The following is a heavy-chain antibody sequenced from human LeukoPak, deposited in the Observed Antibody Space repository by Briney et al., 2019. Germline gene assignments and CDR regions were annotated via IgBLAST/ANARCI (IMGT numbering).Heavy chain of an antibody. CDR1: GGSITWSSDY. D-gene: IGHD3-10*01. Sequence: SETLSLTCHVSGGSITWSSDYGGWIRQPPGKGLEWIGSFSYSGNTFYNPSLRSRVTISADTSKNYFSLKLSSVTAADTAVYYCARRGPVLNTISNAFDIRGQGTVVTVSS. V-gene: IGHV4-39*01. J-gene: IGHJ3*02. CDR2: FSYSGNT. CDR3: ARRGPVLNTISNAFDI.